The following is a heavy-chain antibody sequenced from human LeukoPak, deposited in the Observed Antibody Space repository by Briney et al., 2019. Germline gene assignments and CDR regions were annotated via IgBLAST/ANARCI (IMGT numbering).Heavy chain of an antibody. V-gene: IGHV4-59*01. D-gene: IGHD2-21*01. CDR1: GGTISSYY. Sequence: SETLSLTCTVSGGTISSYYGSWIRQPPGKGREWMGYIYYSGSTNYNPSLKSRVTISVDTSKNQFSLKLSSVTAADTSVYYCARSDFADYYFYGMDVWGRGTTVTVSS. J-gene: IGHJ6*02. CDR3: ARSDFADYYFYGMDV. CDR2: IYYSGST.